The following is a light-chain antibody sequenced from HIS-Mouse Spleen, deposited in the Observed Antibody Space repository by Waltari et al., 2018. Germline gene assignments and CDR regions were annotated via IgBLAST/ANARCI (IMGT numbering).Light chain of an antibody. CDR2: EGS. CDR3: CSYAGSSTWV. Sequence: QSALTQPASVSGSPGQSITISCTGTSSDFGSYNLVSWYKQPPGKAPKPMIYEGSKRPSGVSNRFSGSKSGNTASLTISGLQAEDEADYYCCSYAGSSTWVFGGGTKLTVL. CDR1: SSDFGSYNL. J-gene: IGLJ3*02. V-gene: IGLV2-23*01.